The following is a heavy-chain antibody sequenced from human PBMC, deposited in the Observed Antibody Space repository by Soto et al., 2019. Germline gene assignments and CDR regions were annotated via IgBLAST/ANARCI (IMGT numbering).Heavy chain of an antibody. V-gene: IGHV4-34*01. CDR2: INHSGST. CDR1: VGSFSGYY. Sequence: SETLSLTCAVYVGSFSGYYWSWIRQPPGKGLEWIGEINHSGSTNYNPSLKSRVTISVDTSKNQFSLKLSSVTAADTAVYYCAGGIAVAGTSIDYWGQGTLVTVSS. J-gene: IGHJ4*02. CDR3: AGGIAVAGTSIDY. D-gene: IGHD6-19*01.